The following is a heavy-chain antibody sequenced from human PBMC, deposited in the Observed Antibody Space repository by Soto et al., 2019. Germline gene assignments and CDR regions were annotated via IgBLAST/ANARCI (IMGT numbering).Heavy chain of an antibody. CDR2: INHSGST. V-gene: IGHV4-34*01. CDR1: GGSFIGYY. CDR3: ARGSSGRTPVWYYYYMDV. Sequence: SETLSLTCAVYGGSFIGYYWSWIRQPPGKGLEWIGEINHSGSTNYNQSLKSRVTISVDTSKNQFSLKLSSVTAADTAVYYCARGSSGRTPVWYYYYMDVWGKGTTVTVAS. D-gene: IGHD3-16*01. J-gene: IGHJ6*03.